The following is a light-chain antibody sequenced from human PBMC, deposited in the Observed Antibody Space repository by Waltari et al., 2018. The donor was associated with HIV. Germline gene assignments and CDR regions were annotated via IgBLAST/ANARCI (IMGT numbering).Light chain of an antibody. CDR3: QQRSNWPPLT. Sequence: EIVLTQSPATLFLSPGERSTLSCRASQSVGSYLAWYHQKPGQAPRLLIYDASNRATGIPARFSGSGSGTDFTLTISSLQPEDFAVYYCQQRSNWPPLTFGGGTKVGIK. J-gene: IGKJ4*01. CDR1: QSVGSY. CDR2: DAS. V-gene: IGKV3-11*01.